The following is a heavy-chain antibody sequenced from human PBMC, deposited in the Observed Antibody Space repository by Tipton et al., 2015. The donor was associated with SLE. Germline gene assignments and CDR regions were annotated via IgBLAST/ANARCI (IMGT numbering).Heavy chain of an antibody. CDR2: TSNIRST. D-gene: IGHD6-13*01. Sequence: TLSLTCTVSGGSGNSITSHYWSWIRQPPGKGLEWIVYTSNIRSTNYNTSLKSRVSMSMDTSKNQFSLSLSSVTAADTAVYYCAGDSRNTWYFLWGRGTLVTVSS. V-gene: IGHV4-59*11. J-gene: IGHJ2*01. CDR3: AGDSRNTWYFL. CDR1: GGSGNSITSHY.